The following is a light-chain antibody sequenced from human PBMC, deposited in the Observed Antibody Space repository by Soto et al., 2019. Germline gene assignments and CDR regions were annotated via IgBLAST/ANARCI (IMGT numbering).Light chain of an antibody. J-gene: IGKJ2*01. CDR1: QSVSSSY. CDR3: QQYGSSPYT. CDR2: GAS. Sequence: EIVLTQSPGTLSLSPGERATLSCRASQSVSSSYLAWYQQKPGQAPRLLIYGASSRATGIPDRFSGSGSDTDFTLTISRLEPEDFAVYYCQQYGSSPYTFGQGTKLEIK. V-gene: IGKV3-20*01.